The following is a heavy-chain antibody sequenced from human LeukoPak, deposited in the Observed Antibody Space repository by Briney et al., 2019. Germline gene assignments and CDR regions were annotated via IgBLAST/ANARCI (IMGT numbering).Heavy chain of an antibody. CDR3: ARGLYSNYFRWFDP. Sequence: KPSETLSLTRAVYGGAFSGYYWSWIRQPPRKGLEWVGEINHSGSTNYNPSLKSRVTISVDTSKNQFSLKLSSVTAADTAVYYCARGLYSNYFRWFDPWGQGTLVTVSS. V-gene: IGHV4-34*01. J-gene: IGHJ5*02. CDR1: GGAFSGYY. CDR2: INHSGST. D-gene: IGHD4-11*01.